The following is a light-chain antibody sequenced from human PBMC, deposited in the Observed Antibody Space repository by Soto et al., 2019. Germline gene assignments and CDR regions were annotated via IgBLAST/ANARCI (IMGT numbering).Light chain of an antibody. CDR2: EVT. V-gene: IGLV2-14*01. J-gene: IGLJ2*01. Sequence: QSALTQPASVSGSPGQSITISCTGASSDVGGYNYVSWYQQYPGKAPKLMIYEVTNRPSGVSDRFSGSKSGNTASLTISGLQAEDEADYYCISYTGSTTLVVFGGGTKLTVL. CDR1: SSDVGGYNY. CDR3: ISYTGSTTLVV.